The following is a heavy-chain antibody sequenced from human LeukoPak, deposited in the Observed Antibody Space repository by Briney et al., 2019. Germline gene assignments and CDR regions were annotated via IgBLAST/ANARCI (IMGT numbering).Heavy chain of an antibody. D-gene: IGHD2-15*01. V-gene: IGHV3-30-3*01. CDR1: GFTLSSYA. CDR2: ISYDGSNK. J-gene: IGHJ3*02. Sequence: PGGSLRLSCAASGFTLSSYAMYWVRQAPGKGLEWVAVISYDGSNKYYADPVKGRFTISRDNSKNTLYLQMNSLRAEDTAVYYCARVRVMVAATGAFDIWGQGTMVTVSS. CDR3: ARVRVMVAATGAFDI.